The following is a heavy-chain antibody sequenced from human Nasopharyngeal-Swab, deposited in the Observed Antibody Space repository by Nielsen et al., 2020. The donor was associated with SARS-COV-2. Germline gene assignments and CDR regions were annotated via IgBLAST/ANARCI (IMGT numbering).Heavy chain of an antibody. V-gene: IGHV3-30-3*01. CDR2: ISYDGSNK. J-gene: IGHJ6*03. CDR3: ARVSGITIFGVVATRHYYMDV. CDR1: GFTFSSYA. D-gene: IGHD3-3*01. Sequence: LTCAASGFTFSSYAMHWVRQAPGKGLEWVAVISYDGSNKYYADSVKGRFTISRDNSKNTLYLQMNSLRAEDTAVYYCARVSGITIFGVVATRHYYMDVWGKGTTVTVSS.